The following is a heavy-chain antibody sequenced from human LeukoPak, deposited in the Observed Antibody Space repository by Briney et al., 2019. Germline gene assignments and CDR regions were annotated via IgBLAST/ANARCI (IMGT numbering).Heavy chain of an antibody. V-gene: IGHV1-69*13. J-gene: IGHJ5*02. CDR2: IIPILGTA. Sequence: ASVKVSCKASGGTFSSYAISWVRQAPGQGLEWMGGIIPILGTANYAQKFQGRVTITADESTSTAYMELSSLRSEDTAVYYCARKPALVVPAASSDWFDPWGQGTLVTVSS. CDR3: ARKPALVVPAASSDWFDP. CDR1: GGTFSSYA. D-gene: IGHD2-2*01.